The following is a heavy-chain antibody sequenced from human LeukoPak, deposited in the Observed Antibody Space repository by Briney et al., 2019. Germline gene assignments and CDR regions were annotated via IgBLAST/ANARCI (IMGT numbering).Heavy chain of an antibody. J-gene: IGHJ5*02. CDR2: INHSGST. CDR1: GGSFSGYY. CDR3: ARAPASASWFDP. D-gene: IGHD2-15*01. V-gene: IGHV4-34*01. Sequence: SETLSLTCAVYGGSFSGYYWSWIRQPPGKGLEWIGEINHSGSTNYNPSLKSRVTISVDTSKNQFSLKLSSVTAADTAVYYCARAPASASWFDPWGQGTLVTVSS.